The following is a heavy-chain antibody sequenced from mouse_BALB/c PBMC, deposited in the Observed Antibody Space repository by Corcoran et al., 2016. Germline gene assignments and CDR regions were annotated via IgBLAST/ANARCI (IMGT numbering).Heavy chain of an antibody. CDR1: GFSLSTSGMS. Sequence: QVTLKESGPGILQPSQTLSLTCSFSGFSLSTSGMSVGWIRQPSGKGLEWLAHIWWNDDKYYNPALKSRLTISKDTSNKQVFLKIASVVTADTATYYCARIPGNSFDYWGQGTTLTVSS. CDR2: IWWNDDK. CDR3: ARIPGNSFDY. V-gene: IGHV8-8*01. J-gene: IGHJ2*01.